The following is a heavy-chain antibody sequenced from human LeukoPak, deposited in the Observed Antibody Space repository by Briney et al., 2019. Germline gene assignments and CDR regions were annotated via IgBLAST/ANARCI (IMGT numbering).Heavy chain of an antibody. CDR2: FYYSGST. V-gene: IGHV4-59*01. CDR3: ARDNGDPLSSSWYSYWFDP. D-gene: IGHD6-13*01. J-gene: IGHJ5*02. Sequence: PSETLSLTCTVSGGFISSYYWSWSRQPPGQGLEWIGYFYYSGSTNYNPSLKSRVTISVDTSKNQFSLKLSSVTAADTAVYYCARDNGDPLSSSWYSYWFDPWGQGTLVTVSS. CDR1: GGFISSYY.